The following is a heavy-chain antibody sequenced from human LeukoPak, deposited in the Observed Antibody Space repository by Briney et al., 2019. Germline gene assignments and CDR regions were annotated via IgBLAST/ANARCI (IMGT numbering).Heavy chain of an antibody. CDR2: VYTSGST. V-gene: IGHV4-4*07. D-gene: IGHD3-10*01. J-gene: IGHJ4*02. CDR1: GGSISSYY. Sequence: PSKTLSLTCTVSGGSISSYYWSWIRQPAGKGLEWIGRVYTSGSTNYNPSLKSRVTMSVDTSKNQFSLRLSSVTAADTALYYCARGSYYGSGSYYTDDYWGQGTLVTVSS. CDR3: ARGSYYGSGSYYTDDY.